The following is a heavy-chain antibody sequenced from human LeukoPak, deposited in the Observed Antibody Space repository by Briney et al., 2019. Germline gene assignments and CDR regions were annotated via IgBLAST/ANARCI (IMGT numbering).Heavy chain of an antibody. D-gene: IGHD6-13*01. CDR1: GGSISSSSYY. CDR3: ARVVGSSWDIDY. Sequence: SETLSLTCTVSGGSISSSSYYWGWIRQPPGKGLEWIGSIYYSGSTYYNPSLKSRVTISVDTSKNQFSLKLSSVTAADTAVYYCARVVGSSWDIDYWGQGTLVTVSS. CDR2: IYYSGST. V-gene: IGHV4-39*07. J-gene: IGHJ4*02.